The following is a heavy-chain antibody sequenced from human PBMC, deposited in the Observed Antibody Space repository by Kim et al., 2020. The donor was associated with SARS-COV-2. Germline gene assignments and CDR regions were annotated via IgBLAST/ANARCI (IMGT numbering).Heavy chain of an antibody. CDR2: IIPIFGTA. CDR1: GGTFSSYA. D-gene: IGHD5-18*01. Sequence: SVKVSCKASGGTFSSYAISWVRQAPGQGLEWMGGIIPIFGTANYAQKFQGRVTITADESTSTAYMELSSLRSEDTAVYYCARKGYSYGHDHMDVWGQGTTVTVSS. V-gene: IGHV1-69*13. CDR3: ARKGYSYGHDHMDV. J-gene: IGHJ6*02.